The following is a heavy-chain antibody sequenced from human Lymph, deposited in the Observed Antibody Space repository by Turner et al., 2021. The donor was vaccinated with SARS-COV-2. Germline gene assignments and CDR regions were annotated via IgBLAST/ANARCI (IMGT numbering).Heavy chain of an antibody. Sequence: EVHLLESGGGLVQPGGSLRLSCAASGFTFSSYAMSWVRQAPGKGLEWVSAISVSGGSTYYADSVKGRFTISRDNSKNTLYLQMNSLRAEDTAVYYCAKGVRGVIIPEAFDIWGQGTMVTISS. D-gene: IGHD3-10*01. CDR3: AKGVRGVIIPEAFDI. CDR2: ISVSGGST. J-gene: IGHJ3*02. CDR1: GFTFSSYA. V-gene: IGHV3-23*01.